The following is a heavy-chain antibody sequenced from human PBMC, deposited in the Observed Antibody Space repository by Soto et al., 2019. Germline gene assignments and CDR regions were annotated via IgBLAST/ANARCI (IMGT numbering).Heavy chain of an antibody. CDR2: IDWDDDK. Sequence: SGPTLVNPTQTVTLTCTLSGISLTTSEVRVNWIRQPPGKALEWLARIDWDDDKFYSRSLKTRLTISKDTSKNQVVLTMTNMQPVDTATYYCARTVDTTMVTRDVFNVWGQGTMVTVSS. CDR1: GISLTTSEVR. CDR3: ARTVDTTMVTRDVFNV. D-gene: IGHD5-18*01. J-gene: IGHJ3*01. V-gene: IGHV2-70*04.